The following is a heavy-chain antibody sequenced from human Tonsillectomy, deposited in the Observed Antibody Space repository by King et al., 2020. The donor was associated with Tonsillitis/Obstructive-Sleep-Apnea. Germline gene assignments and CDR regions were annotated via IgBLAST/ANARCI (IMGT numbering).Heavy chain of an antibody. CDR3: ARDDVVARYIDS. J-gene: IGHJ4*02. CDR1: GYTFTRYY. D-gene: IGHD5-12*01. V-gene: IGHV1-46*01. Sequence: QLVQSGAEVKKPGASVKVSCQASGYTFTRYYMHWVRQARGQGLEWMGIISPSGATTTYTQKFQGRVTMTRDTSTSTVYMELSSLRSEDTAVYYCARDDVVARYIDSWGQGTLVTVSS. CDR2: ISPSGATT.